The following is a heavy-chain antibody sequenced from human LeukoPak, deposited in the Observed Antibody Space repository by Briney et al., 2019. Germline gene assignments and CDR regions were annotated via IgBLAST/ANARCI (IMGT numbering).Heavy chain of an antibody. J-gene: IGHJ4*02. CDR2: ISAYNGNT. V-gene: IGHV1-18*01. Sequence: GASVKVSCKASGYTFTSYAISWVRQAPGQGLEWMGWISAYNGNTNYAQKLQGRVTMTTDTSTSTAYMELRSLRSDDTAVYYCARDRISDCSSTSCRRGFVYWGQGTLVTVSS. D-gene: IGHD2-2*01. CDR3: ARDRISDCSSTSCRRGFVY. CDR1: GYTFTSYA.